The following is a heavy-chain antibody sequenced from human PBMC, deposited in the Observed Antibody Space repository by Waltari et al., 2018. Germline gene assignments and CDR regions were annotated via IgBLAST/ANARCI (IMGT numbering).Heavy chain of an antibody. V-gene: IGHV4-61*02. Sequence: QVQLQESGPGLVKPSQTLSLTCTVSGGSISSGSYYWSWIRQPAGKGLEWIGRIYTSGSTNYNPSLKSRVTISVDTSKNQFSLKLSSVTAADTAVYYCAGFLPGQWLVGGGDYWGQGTLVTVSS. D-gene: IGHD6-19*01. CDR3: AGFLPGQWLVGGGDY. CDR1: GGSISSGSYY. J-gene: IGHJ4*02. CDR2: IYTSGST.